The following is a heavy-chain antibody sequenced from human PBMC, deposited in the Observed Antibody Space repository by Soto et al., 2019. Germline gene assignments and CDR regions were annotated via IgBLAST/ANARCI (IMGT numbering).Heavy chain of an antibody. CDR3: ARGRSATASDYYFDY. V-gene: IGHV1-69*02. J-gene: IGHJ4*02. CDR2: IIPILGIA. D-gene: IGHD1-26*01. CDR1: GGTFSSYT. Sequence: ASVKVSCKASGGTFSSYTISWVRQAPGQGLEWMGRIIPILGIANYAQKFQGRVTITADKSTSTAYMELSSLRSEDTAVYYCARGRSATASDYYFDYWGQGTLVTVSS.